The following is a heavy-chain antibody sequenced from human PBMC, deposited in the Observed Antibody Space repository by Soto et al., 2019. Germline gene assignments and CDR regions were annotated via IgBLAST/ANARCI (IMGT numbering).Heavy chain of an antibody. CDR1: GFTFSNFA. CDR2: ISANGDTT. J-gene: IGHJ6*02. CDR3: ARAWRADV. V-gene: IGHV3-64*01. Sequence: EVQLVESGGGLVQPGGSLRLSCAASGFTFSNFAMHWLRQAPGKGLECVSVISANGDTTYYATSVKDRFTISRDDSKNTLYLQMGSLRADDMAVYYCARAWRADVWAKGPRSSSP.